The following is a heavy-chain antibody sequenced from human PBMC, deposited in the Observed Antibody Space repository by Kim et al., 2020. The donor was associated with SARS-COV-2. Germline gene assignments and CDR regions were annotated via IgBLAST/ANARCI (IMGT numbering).Heavy chain of an antibody. J-gene: IGHJ6*02. D-gene: IGHD3-10*01. V-gene: IGHV1-69*13. Sequence: SVKVSCKASGGTFSSYAISWVRQAPGQGLEWMGGIIPIFGTANYAQKFQGRVTITADESTSTAYMELSSLRSEDTAVYYCAREDRGSGTPYYYGMDVWGQGTTVTVSS. CDR1: GGTFSSYA. CDR3: AREDRGSGTPYYYGMDV. CDR2: IIPIFGTA.